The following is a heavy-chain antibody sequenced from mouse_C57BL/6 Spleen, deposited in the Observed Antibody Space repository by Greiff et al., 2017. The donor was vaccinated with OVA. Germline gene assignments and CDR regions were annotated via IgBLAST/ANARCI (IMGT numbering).Heavy chain of an antibody. Sequence: QVQLQQPGAELVKPGASVKLSCKASGYTFTSYWMHWVKQRPGQGLEWIGMIHPNSGSTNYNEKFKSKATLTVDKSSSTAYMQLSSLTSEDSAVYYCARGNGYLYYAMDYWGQGTSGTVSS. V-gene: IGHV1-64*01. CDR1: GYTFTSYW. J-gene: IGHJ4*01. D-gene: IGHD2-2*01. CDR2: IHPNSGST. CDR3: ARGNGYLYYAMDY.